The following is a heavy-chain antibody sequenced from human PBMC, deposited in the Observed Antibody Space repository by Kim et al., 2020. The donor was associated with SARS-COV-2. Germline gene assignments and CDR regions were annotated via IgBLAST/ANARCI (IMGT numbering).Heavy chain of an antibody. D-gene: IGHD3-22*01. CDR3: ARDGVYDSSGYHQSN. CDR2: IIPIFGTA. CDR1: GCTFSSYA. J-gene: IGHJ4*02. Sequence: SVKVSCKASGCTFSSYAISWVRQAPGQGLEWMGGIIPIFGTANYAQKFQGRVTITADESTSTAYMELSSLRSEDTAVYYCARDGVYDSSGYHQSNWGQGTLVTVSS. V-gene: IGHV1-69*13.